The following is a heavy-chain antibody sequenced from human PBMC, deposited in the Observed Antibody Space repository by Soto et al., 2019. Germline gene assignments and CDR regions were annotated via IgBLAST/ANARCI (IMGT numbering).Heavy chain of an antibody. D-gene: IGHD3-3*01. CDR1: GYTFRNYG. CDR3: ARDLDSGSDFWRAYNGGYFDY. J-gene: IGHJ4*02. V-gene: IGHV1-18*01. Sequence: QVQLVQSGAEVKRPGASVKVSCKASGYTFRNYGITWVRQAPGQGLEWMAWISPYNGNTNYAQDLQGRVTMTTDTSTSTAYMELRSLTSEDTAMYYCARDLDSGSDFWRAYNGGYFDYWGQGTLVTVSS. CDR2: ISPYNGNT.